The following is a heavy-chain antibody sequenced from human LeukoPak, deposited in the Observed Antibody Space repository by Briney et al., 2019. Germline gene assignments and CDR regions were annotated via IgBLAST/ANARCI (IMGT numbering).Heavy chain of an antibody. Sequence: SETLSLTCTVYGGSFRGYYWTWICQSPGKGLQWIGEVIHSGATNYNPSLTSRLIISVDTSRNQFSLKLSSVTAADTAVYYCARGYDSGGYYAYFDYWGQGALVTVSS. CDR1: GGSFRGYY. V-gene: IGHV4-34*12. CDR3: ARGYDSGGYYAYFDY. J-gene: IGHJ4*02. CDR2: VIHSGAT. D-gene: IGHD3-22*01.